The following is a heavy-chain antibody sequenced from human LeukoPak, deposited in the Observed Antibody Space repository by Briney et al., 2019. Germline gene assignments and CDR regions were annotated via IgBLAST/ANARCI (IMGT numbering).Heavy chain of an antibody. V-gene: IGHV7-4-1*02. CDR3: ARDHVIGYSIAVRFDP. J-gene: IGHJ5*02. Sequence: ASVKVSCKASGYTFTSYAMNWVRQAPGQGLEWMGWININTGNPTYAQGFTGRFVFSLDTSVSTAYLQISSLKAEDTAVYYCARDHVIGYSIAVRFDPWGQGTLVTVSS. CDR2: ININTGNP. D-gene: IGHD6-19*01. CDR1: GYTFTSYA.